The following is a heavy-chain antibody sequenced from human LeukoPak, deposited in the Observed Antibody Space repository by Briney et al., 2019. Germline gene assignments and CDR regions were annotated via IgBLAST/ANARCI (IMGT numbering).Heavy chain of an antibody. CDR2: INPNSGGT. CDR3: ARGYCSGDCFTLFDY. J-gene: IGHJ4*02. Sequence: ASVKVSCKASGYMFTGYYMHWVRQAPGQGLEWMGWINPNSGGTNYAQKFQGRVTMSRDTSISTAYMELSSLRSDDTAVYYCARGYCSGDCFTLFDYWGQGTLVTVSS. D-gene: IGHD2-21*02. V-gene: IGHV1-2*02. CDR1: GYMFTGYY.